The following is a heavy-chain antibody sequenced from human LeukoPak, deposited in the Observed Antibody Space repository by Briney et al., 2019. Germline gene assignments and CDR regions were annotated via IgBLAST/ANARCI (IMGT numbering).Heavy chain of an antibody. CDR1: GYTFTGYY. CDR3: ARDWGSTDC. J-gene: IGHJ4*02. V-gene: IGHV1-2*02. D-gene: IGHD3-16*01. CDR2: INPNSGAT. Sequence: GASVKVSCKASGYTFTGYYMHWLRQAPGQGLEWIGWINPNSGATSYAQKFQGRVTLTRDTSISAAYMELSSLRSDDTAVYYCARDWGSTDCWGQGTLVTVSS.